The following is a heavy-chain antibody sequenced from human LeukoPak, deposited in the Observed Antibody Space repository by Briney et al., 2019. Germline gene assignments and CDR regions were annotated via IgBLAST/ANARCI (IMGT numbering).Heavy chain of an antibody. Sequence: SETLSLTCTVSGGSISGHYWSWIRQPPGKGLEWIGYIYYSGSTSYNPSLKSRVTISVDTSKNQFSLKLSSVTAADTAVYYCARMAEVIAARWGFDYWGQGTLVTVSS. CDR3: ARMAEVIAARWGFDY. D-gene: IGHD6-6*01. CDR2: IYYSGST. J-gene: IGHJ4*02. CDR1: GGSISGHY. V-gene: IGHV4-59*08.